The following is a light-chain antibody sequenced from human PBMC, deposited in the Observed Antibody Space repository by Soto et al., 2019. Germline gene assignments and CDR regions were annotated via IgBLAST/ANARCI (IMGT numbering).Light chain of an antibody. V-gene: IGLV3-21*02. CDR3: QVWDSSSDHVV. J-gene: IGLJ2*01. Sequence: SYELTQPPSVSVAPGQTARITCGGNNIGSKSVQWYQQKPGQAPVLVVYDDSDRPSGIPERFSGSNSGNTATLTINRVEAGDEADYYCQVWDSSSDHVVFGGGTQLTVL. CDR1: NIGSKS. CDR2: DDS.